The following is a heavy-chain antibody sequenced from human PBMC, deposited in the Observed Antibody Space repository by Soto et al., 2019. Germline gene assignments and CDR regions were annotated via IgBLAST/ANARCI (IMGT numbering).Heavy chain of an antibody. CDR2: INPNSGGT. J-gene: IGHJ4*02. V-gene: IGHV1-2*04. D-gene: IGHD6-19*01. CDR1: GYTFTGYY. Sequence: QVQLVQSGAEVKKPGASVKVSCKASGYTFTGYYMHWVRQAPGQGLEWMGWINPNSGGTNYAQKFQGWVTITRDTSISTAYMELSRLRSDDTAVYYCARASPVYSSGWGDWGDYWGQGTLVTVSS. CDR3: ARASPVYSSGWGDWGDY.